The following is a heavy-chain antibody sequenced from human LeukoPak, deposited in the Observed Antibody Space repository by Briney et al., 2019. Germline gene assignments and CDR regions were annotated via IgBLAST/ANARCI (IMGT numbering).Heavy chain of an antibody. CDR3: AKDRGMYSSSWYPPFDY. J-gene: IGHJ4*02. Sequence: PGGSLRLSCAASGFTFSSYAMSWVRQAPGKGLEWVSAISGSGGSTYYADSVKGRFTISRDNSKNTLYLQMNSLRAEDTAVYYCAKDRGMYSSSWYPPFDYWGQGTLVTVSS. CDR1: GFTFSSYA. D-gene: IGHD6-13*01. CDR2: ISGSGGST. V-gene: IGHV3-23*01.